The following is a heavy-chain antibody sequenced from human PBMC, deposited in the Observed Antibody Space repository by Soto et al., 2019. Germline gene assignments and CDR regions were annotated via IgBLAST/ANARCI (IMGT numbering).Heavy chain of an antibody. J-gene: IGHJ6*03. Sequence: LRLSCAASGFSFGYYGMNWVRQAPGKGLEWVSYISTSSSNIYYADSVKGRFTISRDNAKNSLSLQMNSLRAADTAVYYCARETSTGNYYMDVWGKGTTVTVSS. V-gene: IGHV3-48*01. CDR1: GFSFGYYG. CDR3: ARETSTGNYYMDV. D-gene: IGHD2-2*01. CDR2: ISTSSSNI.